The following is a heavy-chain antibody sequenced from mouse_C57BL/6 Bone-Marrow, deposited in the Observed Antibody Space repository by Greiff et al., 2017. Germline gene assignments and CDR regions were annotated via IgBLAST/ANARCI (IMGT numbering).Heavy chain of an antibody. V-gene: IGHV1-52*01. J-gene: IGHJ2*01. D-gene: IGHD1-1*01. CDR1: GYTFTSYW. CDR3: ARHPDYYGSSYVDY. CDR2: IDPSDSET. Sequence: VQLQQPGAELVRPGSSVKLSCKASGYTFTSYWMHWVKQRPIQGLEWIGNIDPSDSETHYNQKFKDKATLTVDKSSSTAYMQLSSLTSEDSAVYYCARHPDYYGSSYVDYWGQGTTLTVSS.